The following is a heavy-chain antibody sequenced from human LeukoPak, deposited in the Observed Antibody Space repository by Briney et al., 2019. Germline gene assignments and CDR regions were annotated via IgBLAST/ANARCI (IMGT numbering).Heavy chain of an antibody. D-gene: IGHD2-15*01. J-gene: IGHJ6*02. V-gene: IGHV3-30*18. Sequence: PGGSLRLSCAASGFTFSSYGMHWVRQAPGKGLEWVAVISYDGSNKYYADSVKGRFTISRDNSKNTLYLQMNSLRAEDTAVYYCAKGLKVVLWAQRAGVEFYYYGMDVWGQGTTATVSS. CDR2: ISYDGSNK. CDR1: GFTFSSYG. CDR3: AKGLKVVLWAQRAGVEFYYYGMDV.